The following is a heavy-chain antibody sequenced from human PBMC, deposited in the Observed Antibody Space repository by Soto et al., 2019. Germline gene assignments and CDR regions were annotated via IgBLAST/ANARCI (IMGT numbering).Heavy chain of an antibody. Sequence: EVQLLESGGGLVQPGGSLRLSCAASGFTFSSYAMAWVRQAPGTGLEWVPGIDGSGGDTSFVDSAKGRFSISRDNSKKMLYLHMNSLRAEDTARYYCAKEMVAAAYVETSPFDFWGQGTLVTVSS. CDR2: IDGSGGDT. D-gene: IGHD2-15*01. J-gene: IGHJ4*02. CDR1: GFTFSSYA. V-gene: IGHV3-23*01. CDR3: AKEMVAAAYVETSPFDF.